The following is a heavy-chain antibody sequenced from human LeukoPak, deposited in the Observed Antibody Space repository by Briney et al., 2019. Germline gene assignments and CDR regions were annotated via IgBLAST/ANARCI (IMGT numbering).Heavy chain of an antibody. D-gene: IGHD6-19*01. CDR1: GFTFSSYA. V-gene: IGHV3-23*01. J-gene: IGHJ4*02. CDR2: ISGSGGST. CDR3: AKASAVAGYCFDY. Sequence: HPGGSLRLSCAASGFTFSSYAMSWVRQAPGKGLEWVSAISGSGGSTYYADSVKGRFTISGDNSKNTLYLQMNSLRAEDTAVYYCAKASAVAGYCFDYWGQGTLLTVSS.